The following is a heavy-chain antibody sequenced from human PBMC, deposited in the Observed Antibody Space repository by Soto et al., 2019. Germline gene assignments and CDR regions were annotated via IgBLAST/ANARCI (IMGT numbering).Heavy chain of an antibody. CDR1: GGSISSFY. Sequence: SETLSLTCTVSGGSISSFYWSWIRQPPGKGLEWIGYIYYSGSTNYNPSLKSRVTISVDTSKNQFSLKLSSVTAADTAVYYCARASPDYGDYVGSRYYYYMDVWGKGTTVTVSS. V-gene: IGHV4-59*01. J-gene: IGHJ6*03. CDR2: IYYSGST. CDR3: ARASPDYGDYVGSRYYYYMDV. D-gene: IGHD4-17*01.